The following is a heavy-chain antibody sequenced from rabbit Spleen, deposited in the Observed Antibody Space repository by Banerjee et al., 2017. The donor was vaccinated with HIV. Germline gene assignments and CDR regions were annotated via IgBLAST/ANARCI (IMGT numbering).Heavy chain of an antibody. CDR2: IYAGSTGTI. CDR3: TRNFDL. CDR1: GFSFSSTHW. V-gene: IGHV1S45*01. J-gene: IGHJ4*01. Sequence: QEQLEESGGDLVKPEGSLTLTCTASGFSFSSTHWIYWVRQAPGKGLEWIGTIYAGSTGTIDYASWAKGRFTISKTSSTAVTLQMTSLTAADTATYFCTRNFDLWGPGTLVTVS.